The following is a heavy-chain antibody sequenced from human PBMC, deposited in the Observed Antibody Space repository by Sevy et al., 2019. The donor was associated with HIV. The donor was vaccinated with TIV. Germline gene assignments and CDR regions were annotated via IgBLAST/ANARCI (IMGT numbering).Heavy chain of an antibody. CDR3: ARESPDIAAAGKYYYYNGMDV. CDR2: IYYSGST. V-gene: IGHV4-59*02. D-gene: IGHD6-13*01. Sequence: SETLSLTCTVSGGSVSSYFWSWIRQPPGKGLEWIGYIYYSGSTDYNPSLKSRVTISLDTSKNQFSLKLSSVTAADTAVYYCARESPDIAAAGKYYYYNGMDVWGQGTTVTVSS. CDR1: GGSVSSYF. J-gene: IGHJ6*02.